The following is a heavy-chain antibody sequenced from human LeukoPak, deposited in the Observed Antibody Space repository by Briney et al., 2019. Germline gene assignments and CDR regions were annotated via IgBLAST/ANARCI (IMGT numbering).Heavy chain of an antibody. V-gene: IGHV1-58*02. CDR1: GFTFTSSA. J-gene: IGHJ4*02. Sequence: TSVKVSCKASGFTFTSSAMQWVRQARGQRLAWIGWIVVGSGNTNYVQKFQERVTITRDMSTSTAYMELSSLRSEDTAVYYCAADQGSGWYVWGQGTLVTVSS. CDR3: AADQGSGWYV. CDR2: IVVGSGNT. D-gene: IGHD6-19*01.